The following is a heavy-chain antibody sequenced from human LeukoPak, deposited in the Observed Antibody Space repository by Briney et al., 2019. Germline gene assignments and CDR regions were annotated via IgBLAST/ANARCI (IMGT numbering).Heavy chain of an antibody. CDR1: GFTFNSYW. D-gene: IGHD5-24*01. CDR3: AKDQAGDGYNSM. Sequence: GGSLRLSCAASGFTFNSYWMTWVRQAPGKGLEWVANIVQDGNDKFYVDSVKGRFTISRDNAENSLFLQMNSLRAEDTAIYYCAKDQAGDGYNSMWGQGTRVTVSS. V-gene: IGHV3-7*03. J-gene: IGHJ4*02. CDR2: IVQDGNDK.